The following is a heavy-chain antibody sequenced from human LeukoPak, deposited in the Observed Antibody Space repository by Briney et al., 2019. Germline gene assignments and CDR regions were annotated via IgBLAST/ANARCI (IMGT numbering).Heavy chain of an antibody. CDR2: MNPNSGNT. J-gene: IGHJ3*02. Sequence: ASVKVSCKASGYTFTSYDINWVRQAPGQGLEWMGWMNPNSGNTGYAQKFQGRVTMARNTSISTAYMELSSLRSEDTAVYYCARGSGEWLAWGAFDIWGQGTMVTVSS. CDR1: GYTFTSYD. D-gene: IGHD6-19*01. CDR3: ARGSGEWLAWGAFDI. V-gene: IGHV1-8*01.